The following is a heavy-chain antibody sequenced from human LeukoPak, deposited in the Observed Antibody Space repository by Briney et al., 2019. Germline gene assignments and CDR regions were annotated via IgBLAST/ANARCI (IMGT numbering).Heavy chain of an antibody. D-gene: IGHD6-13*01. Sequence: GGSQRLSCAASGFRFSSYWMSWVRQAPGKGLEWVANINRDGSEKYYVDSVKGRFTISRDNAKNSLYLQMNSLRAEDTAVYYCAKDGRVAAAAYYFDYWGQGTLATVSS. V-gene: IGHV3-7*01. J-gene: IGHJ4*02. CDR2: INRDGSEK. CDR1: GFRFSSYW. CDR3: AKDGRVAAAAYYFDY.